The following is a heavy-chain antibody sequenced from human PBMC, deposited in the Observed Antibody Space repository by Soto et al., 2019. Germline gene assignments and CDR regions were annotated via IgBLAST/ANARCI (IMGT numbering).Heavy chain of an antibody. CDR1: GFTVSRTY. V-gene: IGHV3-53*01. CDR3: ARDSRYVGDNYGLDH. J-gene: IGHJ4*02. D-gene: IGHD3-16*01. CDR2: IYSAGNT. Sequence: GGSLRLSCAASGFTVSRTYMTWVRQAPGKGLEWVSVIYSAGNTYYADSVKGRFTISRDNSRNTVYLQMNSLRAEDTAIYYCARDSRYVGDNYGLDHWGQGSPVTVSS.